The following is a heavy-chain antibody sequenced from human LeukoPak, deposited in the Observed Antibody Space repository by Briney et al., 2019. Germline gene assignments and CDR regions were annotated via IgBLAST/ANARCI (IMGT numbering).Heavy chain of an antibody. CDR2: INPNSCGT. CDR1: GYTFTRYY. J-gene: IGHJ4*02. V-gene: IGHV1-2*02. CDR3: ARGGMITMIVVAYFDY. D-gene: IGHD3-22*01. Sequence: ASVKVSCKASGYTFTRYYMHWVRQAPGQGLEWMGWINPNSCGTNYAQKFQGRVTMTRDTSISTAYMELSRLRSDDTAVYYCARGGMITMIVVAYFDYWGQGTLVTVSS.